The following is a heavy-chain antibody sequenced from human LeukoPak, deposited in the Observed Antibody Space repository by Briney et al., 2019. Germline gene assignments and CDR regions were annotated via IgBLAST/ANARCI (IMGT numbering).Heavy chain of an antibody. V-gene: IGHV1-46*01. J-gene: IGHJ4*02. CDR2: INPSGGST. Sequence: GASVKVSCKASGYTFTGYYMHWVRQAPGQGLEWMGIINPSGGSTSYAQKFQGRVTMTRDMSTSTVYMELSSLRSEDTAVYYCAREEQQLVQGLYYFDYWGQGTLVTVSS. D-gene: IGHD6-13*01. CDR3: AREEQQLVQGLYYFDY. CDR1: GYTFTGYY.